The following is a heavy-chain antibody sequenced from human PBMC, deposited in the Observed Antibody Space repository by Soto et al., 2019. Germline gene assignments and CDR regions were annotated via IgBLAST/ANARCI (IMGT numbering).Heavy chain of an antibody. CDR1: LASVSSNSCA. D-gene: IGHD2-21*02. V-gene: IGHV6-1*01. CDR2: TYYRSKWYN. J-gene: IGHJ3*02. CDR3: ARDRGLLGENDAFDI. Sequence: LSSTCAISLASVSSNSCAWTWIRQSPSIGLEWLGRTYYRSKWYNDYAVSVKSRITINPDTSKNQFSLQLNSVTPEDTAVYYCARDRGLLGENDAFDIWGQGTMVTVSS.